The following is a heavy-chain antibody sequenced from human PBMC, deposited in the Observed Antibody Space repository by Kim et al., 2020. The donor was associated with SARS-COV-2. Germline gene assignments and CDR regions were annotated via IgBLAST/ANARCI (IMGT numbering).Heavy chain of an antibody. CDR2: VFDSGST. Sequence: SETLSLTCTVSGGSISYYYWSWIRQPPGKGLEWIGYVFDSGSTKYNPSLKSRGTISPDTTKKQFSLQLTSVTAADTTVYYCARGKYYYDGSGNPRFWYFDIWGRGTLVTVSS. CDR3: ARGKYYYDGSGNPRFWYFDI. D-gene: IGHD3-22*01. V-gene: IGHV4-59*01. J-gene: IGHJ2*01. CDR1: GGSISYYY.